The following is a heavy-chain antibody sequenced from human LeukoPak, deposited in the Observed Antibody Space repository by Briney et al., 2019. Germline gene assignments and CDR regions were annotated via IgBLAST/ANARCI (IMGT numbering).Heavy chain of an antibody. J-gene: IGHJ6*03. CDR1: GFTFSSYW. V-gene: IGHV3-7*01. D-gene: IGHD5-24*01. CDR2: IKQDGSEK. CDR3: ASEAMATITPPLVGYYYMDV. Sequence: GGSLRLSCAASGFTFSSYWMSWVRQAPGKGLEWVANIKQDGSEKYYVDSVKGRFTISRDNAKNSLYLQMNSLRAEDTAVYYCASEAMATITPPLVGYYYMDVWGKGTTVTISS.